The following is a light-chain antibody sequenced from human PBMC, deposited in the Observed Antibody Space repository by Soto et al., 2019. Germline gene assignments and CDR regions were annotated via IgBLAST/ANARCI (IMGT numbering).Light chain of an antibody. J-gene: IGKJ5*01. V-gene: IGKV1-39*01. CDR3: HQSYSNPPT. Sequence: DIQMTQSPSSLSASVGDRVTITCRASQSVTTYLNWYRHKPGKAPQLLIYGASRLQSGVPSRFSASGSATDFALTITSLQPEDFATYYCHQSYSNPPTFGQGTRLEIK. CDR2: GAS. CDR1: QSVTTY.